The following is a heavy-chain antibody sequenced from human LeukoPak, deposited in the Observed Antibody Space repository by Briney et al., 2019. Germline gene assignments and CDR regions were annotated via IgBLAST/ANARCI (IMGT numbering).Heavy chain of an antibody. CDR1: GTSFSSYY. Sequence: PSETLSLTCAVSGTSFSSYYWSWIRQPPGKGLEWIGEVNHSGYTNDNPSLKSRVTISVDTSKNQFSLRLRSVTAADTAVYFCARMTTGHDFWGQGTQVTVSS. J-gene: IGHJ4*02. CDR2: VNHSGYT. CDR3: ARMTTGHDF. D-gene: IGHD4-17*01. V-gene: IGHV4-34*01.